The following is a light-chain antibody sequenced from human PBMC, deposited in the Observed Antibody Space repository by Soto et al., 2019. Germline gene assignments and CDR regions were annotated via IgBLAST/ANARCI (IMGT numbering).Light chain of an antibody. Sequence: QSVLTQPASVSGSPGQSITISCTGTSSDVGGYNYVSWYQQHPGKAPKLMIYDVSNRPSGVSNRFSGSKSGNTASLTISGLQAEDEADYYCSSYTSSSIFSYVFGTGTKLTVL. CDR2: DVS. V-gene: IGLV2-14*01. CDR1: SSDVGGYNY. CDR3: SSYTSSSIFSYV. J-gene: IGLJ1*01.